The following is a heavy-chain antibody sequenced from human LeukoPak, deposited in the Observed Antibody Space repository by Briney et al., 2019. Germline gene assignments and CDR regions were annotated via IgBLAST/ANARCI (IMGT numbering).Heavy chain of an antibody. V-gene: IGHV3-48*01. CDR1: GFTFNSEP. CDR3: AKEGTTHPFDY. J-gene: IGHJ4*02. Sequence: GGSLRLSCVMSGFTFNSEPMNWVRQAPGKGLDWIAHIRSDSKTIVYADSVKGRFTISRDNSKNTLYLQMNSLRAEDTAVYYCAKEGTTHPFDYWGQGTLVTVSS. D-gene: IGHD1-1*01. CDR2: IRSDSKTI.